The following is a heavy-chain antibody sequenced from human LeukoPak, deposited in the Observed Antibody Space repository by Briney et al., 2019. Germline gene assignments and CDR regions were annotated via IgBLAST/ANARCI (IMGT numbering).Heavy chain of an antibody. Sequence: GGSLRLSCAASGFTVSSSYMSWVRQAPGKGLEWVSTISGGGGGKYYADSVKGRFTISRDNSKDTLYVQMNSLRVEDTAVYYCAKDIGTTAARQGFDYWGQGTLVTVSS. J-gene: IGHJ4*02. CDR3: AKDIGTTAARQGFDY. CDR2: ISGGGGGK. V-gene: IGHV3-23*01. D-gene: IGHD6-6*01. CDR1: GFTVSSSY.